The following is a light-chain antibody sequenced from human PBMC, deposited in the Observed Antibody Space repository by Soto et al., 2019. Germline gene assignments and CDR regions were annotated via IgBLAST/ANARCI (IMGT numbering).Light chain of an antibody. V-gene: IGLV2-14*01. CDR2: EVS. CDR3: SSYTSISPYV. J-gene: IGLJ1*01. Sequence: QSALTQTPSASGSPGQSVTISCTGSSSDVGTYNYVSWYQQHPGKAPKLMIYEVSNRPSGVSNRFSGSKSANTASLTISWLQAEDEADYYCSSYTSISPYVCGTGTKVTVL. CDR1: SSDVGTYNY.